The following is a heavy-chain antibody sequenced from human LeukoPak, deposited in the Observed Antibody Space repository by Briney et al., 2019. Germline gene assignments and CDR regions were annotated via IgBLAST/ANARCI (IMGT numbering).Heavy chain of an antibody. CDR1: GFTFSDYY. J-gene: IGHJ1*01. Sequence: PGGSLRLSCAASGFTFSDYYMSWIRQAPGKGLEWVSYISSSGSTIYYADSVKGRFTISRDNAKNSLYLQMNSLRAEDTAVYYCAKDNLQWELLNLYFQHWGQGTLVTVSS. D-gene: IGHD1-26*01. CDR2: ISSSGSTI. CDR3: AKDNLQWELLNLYFQH. V-gene: IGHV3-11*04.